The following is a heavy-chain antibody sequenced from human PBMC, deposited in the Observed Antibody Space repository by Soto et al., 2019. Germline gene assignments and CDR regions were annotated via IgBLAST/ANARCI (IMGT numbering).Heavy chain of an antibody. Sequence: EVQLVASGGGLVQPGGSLRLSCAASGFSLSDHYMDWVRQAPGKGLEWVDRIKNEAYSYTTDYAASVKGRFTIARDDSRNSLYLQMNSLRTEDTAMYYCADLTWNGYYLPWGQGTLITVSS. CDR1: GFSLSDHY. J-gene: IGHJ4*02. CDR2: IKNEAYSYTT. D-gene: IGHD3-3*01. CDR3: ADLTWNGYYLP. V-gene: IGHV3-72*01.